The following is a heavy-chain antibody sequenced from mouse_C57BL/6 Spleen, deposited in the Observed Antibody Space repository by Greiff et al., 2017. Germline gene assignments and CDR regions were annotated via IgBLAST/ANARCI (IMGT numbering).Heavy chain of an antibody. Sequence: EVHLVESGPGMVKPSQSLSLTCTVTGYSITSGYDWHWIRHFPGNKLEWMGYISYSGSTNYNPSLKSRISITHDTSKNHFFLKLNSVTTEDTATHYCARGEWLLRTFAYWGQGTLVTVSA. J-gene: IGHJ3*01. V-gene: IGHV3-1*01. CDR3: ARGEWLLRTFAY. D-gene: IGHD2-3*01. CDR2: ISYSGST. CDR1: GYSITSGYD.